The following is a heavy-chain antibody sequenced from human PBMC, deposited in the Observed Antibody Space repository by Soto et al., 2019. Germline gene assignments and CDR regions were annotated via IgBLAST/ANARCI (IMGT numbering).Heavy chain of an antibody. CDR3: ARGVDSWSGYLF. CDR2: IHHSGST. V-gene: IGHV4-34*01. D-gene: IGHD3-3*01. Sequence: PSETLSLTCALYGGSVDGYYWSWIRQSPGKGLEWIGEIHHSGSTKYNPSLKSRVPLSVDTPTKQFSLKMTSMTAADRGVYYCARGVDSWSGYLFWGQGTPVTVSS. J-gene: IGHJ4*02. CDR1: GGSVDGYY.